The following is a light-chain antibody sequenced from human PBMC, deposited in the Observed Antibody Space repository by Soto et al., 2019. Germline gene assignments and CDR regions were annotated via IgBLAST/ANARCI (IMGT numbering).Light chain of an antibody. J-gene: IGLJ1*01. CDR2: DVS. Sequence: QSVLTQPASVSGTPGQTIAISCPGTSSDVGSHDLVSWYQQQSGKVPKLIIYDVSSRPPGVSNRFSGSKSGNTASLTISGLQAEDEADYYCSSFTSTTTYVFGTGTKVTVL. CDR1: SSDVGSHDL. V-gene: IGLV2-14*02. CDR3: SSFTSTTTYV.